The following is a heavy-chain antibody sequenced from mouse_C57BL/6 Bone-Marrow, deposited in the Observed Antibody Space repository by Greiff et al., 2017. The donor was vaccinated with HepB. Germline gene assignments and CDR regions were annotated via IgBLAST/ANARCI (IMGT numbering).Heavy chain of an antibody. Sequence: EVQVVESGEGLVKPGGSLKLSCAASGFTFSSYAMSWVRQTPEKRLEWVAYISSGGDYIYYADTVKGRFTISRDNARNTLYLQMSSLKSEDTAMYYCTRELTYYGSSHWYFDVWGTGTTVTVSS. J-gene: IGHJ1*03. CDR1: GFTFSSYA. D-gene: IGHD1-1*01. V-gene: IGHV5-9-1*02. CDR3: TRELTYYGSSHWYFDV. CDR2: ISSGGDYI.